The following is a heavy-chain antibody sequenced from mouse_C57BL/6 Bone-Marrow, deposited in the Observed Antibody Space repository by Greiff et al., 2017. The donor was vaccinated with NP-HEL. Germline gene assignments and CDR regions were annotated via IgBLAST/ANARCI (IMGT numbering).Heavy chain of an antibody. Sequence: EVMLVESGGGLVKPGGSLKLSCAASGFTFSSYAMSWVRQTPEKRLEWVATISDGGSYTYYPDNVKGRFTISRDNAKNNLYLQMSHLKSEDTAMYYCARDRQLRPYYYAMDYWGQGTSVTVSS. CDR2: ISDGGSYT. J-gene: IGHJ4*01. CDR3: ARDRQLRPYYYAMDY. D-gene: IGHD3-2*02. V-gene: IGHV5-4*01. CDR1: GFTFSSYA.